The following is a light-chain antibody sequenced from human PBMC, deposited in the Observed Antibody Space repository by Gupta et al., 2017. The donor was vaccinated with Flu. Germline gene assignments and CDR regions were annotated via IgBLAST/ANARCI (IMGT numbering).Light chain of an antibody. CDR2: EDS. CDR3: LYGNDDCVV. CDR1: VLGENY. Sequence: SPALTQLPSVSVSPGQTARITCSGDVLGENYADWYQQKPAQAPELGIYEDSERYPPIPERVSKSASATTITMNRGRVGAEAEYYYQGLYGNDDCVVFGGGTKLTVL. V-gene: IGLV3-22*01. J-gene: IGLJ2*01.